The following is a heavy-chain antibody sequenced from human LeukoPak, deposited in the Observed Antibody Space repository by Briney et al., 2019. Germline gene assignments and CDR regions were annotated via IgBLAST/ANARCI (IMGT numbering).Heavy chain of an antibody. D-gene: IGHD4/OR15-4a*01. V-gene: IGHV3-21*01. Sequence: GGSLRLSCAASGFTFSSYSMNWVRQAPGKGLEWVSSISSTSGYKYYADSVKGRFTVSRDNAKNSLYLQMNSLRVEDTAVYFCARERGAMYYFDYWGQGILVTVSS. CDR3: ARERGAMYYFDY. CDR1: GFTFSSYS. J-gene: IGHJ4*02. CDR2: ISSTSGYK.